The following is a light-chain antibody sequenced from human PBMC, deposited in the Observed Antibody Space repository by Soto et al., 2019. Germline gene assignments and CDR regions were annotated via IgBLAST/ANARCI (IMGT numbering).Light chain of an antibody. J-gene: IGKJ1*01. CDR1: QSVSSN. CDR2: GAS. Sequence: EIVMTQSPATLSVSPGQRTTLSCRARQSVSSNLAWYQQKPGQAPRLLIYGASTRATGIPARFSGSGSGTEFTLTISSLQSEDFAVYYWQQYNNWPETFGQGTKVEIK. V-gene: IGKV3-15*01. CDR3: QQYNNWPET.